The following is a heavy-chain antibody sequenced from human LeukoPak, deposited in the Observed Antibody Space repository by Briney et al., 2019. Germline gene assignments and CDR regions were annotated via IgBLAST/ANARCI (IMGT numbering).Heavy chain of an antibody. CDR2: VIPLFGRA. D-gene: IGHD4-11*01. CDR1: GGTFRNYA. Sequence: SVKVSCKASGGTFRNYAISWVRQAPGQGLEWMGGVIPLFGRAEYAQKFQGRVTITADESTRTVYLELSILRSEDTAVYYCASPEENSDYYFVYWGQGTLVTVSS. V-gene: IGHV1-69*13. CDR3: ASPEENSDYYFVY. J-gene: IGHJ4*02.